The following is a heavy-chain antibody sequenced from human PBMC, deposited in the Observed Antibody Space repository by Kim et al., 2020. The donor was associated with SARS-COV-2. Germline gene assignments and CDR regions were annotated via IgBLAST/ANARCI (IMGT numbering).Heavy chain of an antibody. D-gene: IGHD6-13*01. CDR3: AKEAAAGGFDP. Sequence: IGYADSVKGRFTISRDNAKNSLYLQMNSLRAEDTALYYCAKEAAAGGFDPWGQGTLVTVSP. CDR2: I. J-gene: IGHJ5*02. V-gene: IGHV3-9*01.